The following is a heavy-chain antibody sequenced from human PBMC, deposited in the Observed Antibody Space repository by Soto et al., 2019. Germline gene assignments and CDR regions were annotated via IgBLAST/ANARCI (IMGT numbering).Heavy chain of an antibody. CDR3: AREREYYFDTTGYNWANWFDP. J-gene: IGHJ5*02. CDR1: GYTFTAFH. D-gene: IGHD3-22*01. Sequence: GASVKVSCKASGYTFTAFHIHWVRQAPGQGLEWMGWINPNSGGTSFTQKFQGRVTMTSDTSISTAYMELRRLRSDDTAIYYCAREREYYFDTTGYNWANWFDPWGQGTLVTVS. V-gene: IGHV1-2*02. CDR2: INPNSGGT.